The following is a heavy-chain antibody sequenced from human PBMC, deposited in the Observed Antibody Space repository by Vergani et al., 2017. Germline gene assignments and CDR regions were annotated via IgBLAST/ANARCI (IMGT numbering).Heavy chain of an antibody. CDR3: ARGCGSWYTLRGHYFDY. J-gene: IGHJ4*02. Sequence: QVQLQQWGAGLLKPSETLSLTCAVYGGSFSGYYWSWIRQPPGKGLEWIGEINHSVSTNYNPSLKSRVTISVDTSKNQFSLKLSSVTAADTAVYYCARGCGSWYTLRGHYFDYWGQGTLVTVSS. D-gene: IGHD6-13*01. CDR2: INHSVST. CDR1: GGSFSGYY. V-gene: IGHV4-34*01.